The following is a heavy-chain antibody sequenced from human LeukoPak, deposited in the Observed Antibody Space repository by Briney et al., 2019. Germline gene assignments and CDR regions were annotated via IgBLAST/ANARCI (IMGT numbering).Heavy chain of an antibody. CDR2: ISSDGGNK. D-gene: IGHD6-19*01. Sequence: GGSLRLSCSASGITFSYSTMHWVRQAPGKGLEYVSGISSDGGNKYYGDSVKGRFTISRDNSKNTLYLQMGSLRPVDTAMYYCAKGGGSGWPYFDYWGQGTLLTVSS. J-gene: IGHJ4*02. V-gene: IGHV3-64D*06. CDR1: GITFSYST. CDR3: AKGGGSGWPYFDY.